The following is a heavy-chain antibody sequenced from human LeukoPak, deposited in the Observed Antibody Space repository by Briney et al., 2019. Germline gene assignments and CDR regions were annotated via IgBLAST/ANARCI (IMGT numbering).Heavy chain of an antibody. Sequence: SETLSLTCTVSGGSISSGSYYWSWIRQPDCKGLAWIGRIYSSVSPNHNPSLKSGFPISVDTSKSQFSLKLSSVTAAHTAVYYCVRAPGLSRSGSYYWYYFDYWGQGTLVPVSS. CDR2: IYSSVSP. J-gene: IGHJ4*02. CDR3: VRAPGLSRSGSYYWYYFDY. CDR1: GGSISSGSYY. D-gene: IGHD1-26*01. V-gene: IGHV4-61*02.